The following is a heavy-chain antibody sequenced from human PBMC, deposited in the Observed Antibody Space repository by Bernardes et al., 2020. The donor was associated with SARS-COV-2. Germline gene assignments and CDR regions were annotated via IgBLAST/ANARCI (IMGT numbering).Heavy chain of an antibody. J-gene: IGHJ4*02. D-gene: IGHD3-10*01. CDR1: GFTFSSYA. CDR2: ISGRGGDT. CDR3: AKDLSYNGNSPFDY. V-gene: IGHV3-23*01. Sequence: GGSLRLSCAASGFTFSSYAMSWVRQAPGKGLEWVSSISGRGGDTYYADSVKGRFTISRDNSKNTLYLQMNSLRAEDTALYYCAKDLSYNGNSPFDYWGQGTLVTVSS.